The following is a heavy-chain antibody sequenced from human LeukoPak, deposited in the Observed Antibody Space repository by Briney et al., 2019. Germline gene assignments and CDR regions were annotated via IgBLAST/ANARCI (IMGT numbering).Heavy chain of an antibody. Sequence: PGGSLRLSCAASGFTFSTFPMHWVRQAPGKGLEWVALIQDDGATTNYADSVRGRFTISRDNSKSTVYLQMNSLRAEDTAVYYCARELGRYYMDVWGKGTTVTVSS. V-gene: IGHV3-33*05. CDR1: GFTFSTFP. CDR3: ARELGRYYMDV. J-gene: IGHJ6*03. CDR2: IQDDGATT.